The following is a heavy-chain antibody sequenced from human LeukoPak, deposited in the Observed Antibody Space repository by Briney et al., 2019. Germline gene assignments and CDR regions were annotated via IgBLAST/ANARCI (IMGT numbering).Heavy chain of an antibody. CDR2: MNPNSGNT. CDR1: GYTFTSYD. Sequence: ASVKVSCKASGYTFTSYDINWVRQATGQGLEWMGWMNPNSGNTGHAQKFQGRVTITRNTSISTAYMELSSLRSEDTAVYYCARGPVRARYDAFDIWGQGTMVTVSS. V-gene: IGHV1-8*03. CDR3: ARGPVRARYDAFDI. D-gene: IGHD1-1*01. J-gene: IGHJ3*02.